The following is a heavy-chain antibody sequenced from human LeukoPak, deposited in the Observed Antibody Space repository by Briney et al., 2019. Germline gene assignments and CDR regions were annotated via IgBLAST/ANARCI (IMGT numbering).Heavy chain of an antibody. CDR1: GGSISSSSYY. J-gene: IGHJ4*02. CDR2: IYYSGST. D-gene: IGHD6-19*01. V-gene: IGHV4-39*01. Sequence: SETLSLTCTVSGGSISSSSYYWGWIRQPPGKGLEWIGSIYYSGSTYYNPSLKSRVTISVDTSKNQSSLKLSSVTAADTAVYYCARHSYSSGWPVDYWGQGTLVTVSS. CDR3: ARHSYSSGWPVDY.